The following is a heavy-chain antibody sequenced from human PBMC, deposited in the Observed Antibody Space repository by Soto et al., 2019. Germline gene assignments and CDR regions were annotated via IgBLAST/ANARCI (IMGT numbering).Heavy chain of an antibody. CDR1: GGSISSGGYY. CDR3: ARESYDCWSGYCNWFDH. CDR2: IYYSGST. D-gene: IGHD3-3*01. J-gene: IGHJ5*02. V-gene: IGHV4-31*03. Sequence: SETLSLPCTVSGGSISSGGYYWSWIRQHPGKGLEWIGYIYYSGSTYYNPSLKSRVTISVDTSKNQFSLKLSSVTAADTAVYNSARESYDCWSGYCNWFDHWCQGTRVTVSS.